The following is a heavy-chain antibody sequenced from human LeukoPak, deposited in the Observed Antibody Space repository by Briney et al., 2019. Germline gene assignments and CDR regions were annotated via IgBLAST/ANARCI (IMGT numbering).Heavy chain of an antibody. CDR3: ARSPSAAAQLDN. J-gene: IGHJ4*02. Sequence: NPSETLSLTCTVSGGSISSSSYYWGWIRQPPGKGLEWIGSVYYRGSTYYNPSLKSRLTISVDTSRNQFSLKLSSVTAADTAMYYCARSPSAAAQLDNWGQGILVTVSS. CDR1: GGSISSSSYY. CDR2: VYYRGST. V-gene: IGHV4-39*01. D-gene: IGHD6-6*01.